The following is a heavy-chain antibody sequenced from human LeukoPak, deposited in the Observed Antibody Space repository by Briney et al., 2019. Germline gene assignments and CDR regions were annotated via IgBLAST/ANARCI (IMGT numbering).Heavy chain of an antibody. J-gene: IGHJ4*02. CDR2: IKHDGSEK. Sequence: PGGSLTLSCAASGFSIRTYWMNWVRQAPGKGLEWVAIIKHDGSEKYYVDSLRGRFTISRDNAKNSVYLQMNSLRAEDTAVYYCARGDIVVVPAATPAPLFDYWGQGTLVTVSS. CDR3: ARGDIVVVPAATPAPLFDY. V-gene: IGHV3-7*03. D-gene: IGHD2-2*02. CDR1: GFSIRTYW.